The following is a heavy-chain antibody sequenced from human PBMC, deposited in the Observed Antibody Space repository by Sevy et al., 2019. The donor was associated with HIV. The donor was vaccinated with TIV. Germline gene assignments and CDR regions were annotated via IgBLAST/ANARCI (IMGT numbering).Heavy chain of an antibody. J-gene: IGHJ5*02. Sequence: SETLSLTCSVSGGSISSGGFFWSWIRQHPGKGLEWIGYIYYGGGTYYNPSLKSRSMISVDTSKNQFSLKVNSVTVADTAVYYCARFYDSSGGWFDPWGQGMLVNVSS. V-gene: IGHV4-31*03. D-gene: IGHD3-22*01. CDR3: ARFYDSSGGWFDP. CDR2: IYYGGGT. CDR1: GGSISSGGFF.